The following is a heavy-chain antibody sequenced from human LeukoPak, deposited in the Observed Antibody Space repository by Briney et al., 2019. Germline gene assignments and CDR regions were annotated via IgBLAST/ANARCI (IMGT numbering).Heavy chain of an antibody. J-gene: IGHJ6*02. V-gene: IGHV1-2*02. CDR2: INPNSGGT. CDR3: ARDSSSWYQYGMDV. CDR1: GYTLTELS. D-gene: IGHD6-13*01. Sequence: ASVKVSCKVSGYTLTELSMHWVRQAPGQGLEWMGWINPNSGGTNCAQKFQGRVTMTRDTSISTAYMELSRLRSDDTAVYYCARDSSSWYQYGMDVWGQGTTVTVSS.